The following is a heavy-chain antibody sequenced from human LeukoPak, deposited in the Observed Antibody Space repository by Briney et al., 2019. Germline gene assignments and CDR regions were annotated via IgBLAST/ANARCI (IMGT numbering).Heavy chain of an antibody. CDR1: GFTFSSYA. J-gene: IGHJ4*02. CDR3: AKQGFGC. CDR2: ISGSADNT. Sequence: GGSLRLSCAFSGFTFSSYAMSWVRQAPGEGLEWVSTISGSADNTNYAEAVKGRFTISRDNSKNTMYLQMNSLRAEDTAVYYCAKQGFGCWGQGTLVTVSS. V-gene: IGHV3-23*01.